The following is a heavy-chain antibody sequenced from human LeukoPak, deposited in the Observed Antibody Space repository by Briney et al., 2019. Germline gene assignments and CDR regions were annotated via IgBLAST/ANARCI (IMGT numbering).Heavy chain of an antibody. D-gene: IGHD3-10*01. J-gene: IGHJ6*03. Sequence: PGGSLRLSCAASGFTFSNYWMTWVRQAPGKGLEWVADIKQDGSEKLYVKSVRGRFTISRDNAKMSLFLQMNSLRAEDTAVYYCARDNEVVHGVYYMDVWGKGTTVTVS. CDR3: ARDNEVVHGVYYMDV. CDR1: GFTFSNYW. CDR2: IKQDGSEK. V-gene: IGHV3-7*01.